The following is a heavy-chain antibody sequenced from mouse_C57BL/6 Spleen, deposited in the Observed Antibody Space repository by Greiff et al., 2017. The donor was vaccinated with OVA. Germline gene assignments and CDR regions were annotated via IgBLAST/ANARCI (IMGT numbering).Heavy chain of an antibody. CDR1: GFTFSSYG. CDR2: ISSGGSYT. J-gene: IGHJ4*01. V-gene: IGHV5-6*01. CDR3: ARWLRGDYYAMDY. Sequence: EVKLVESGGDLVKPGGSLKLSCAASGFTFSSYGMSWVRQTPDKRLEWVATISSGGSYTYYPDSVKGRFTISRDNAKNTLYLQMSSLKSEDTAMYYCARWLRGDYYAMDYWGQGTSVTVSS. D-gene: IGHD2-2*01.